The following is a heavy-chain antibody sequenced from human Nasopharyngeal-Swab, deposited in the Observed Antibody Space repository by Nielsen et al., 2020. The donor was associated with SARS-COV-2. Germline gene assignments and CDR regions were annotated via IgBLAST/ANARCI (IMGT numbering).Heavy chain of an antibody. CDR2: IYTSGST. CDR3: ARDQKLWFGESADYYYYGMDV. Sequence: SETLSLTCTVSGGSISSYYWSWIRQPAGKGLEWIGRIYTSGSTNYNPSLKSRVTMSVDTSKNQFSLNLSSVTAADTAVYYCARDQKLWFGESADYYYYGMDVWGQGTTVTVSS. CDR1: GGSISSYY. V-gene: IGHV4-4*07. J-gene: IGHJ6*02. D-gene: IGHD3-10*01.